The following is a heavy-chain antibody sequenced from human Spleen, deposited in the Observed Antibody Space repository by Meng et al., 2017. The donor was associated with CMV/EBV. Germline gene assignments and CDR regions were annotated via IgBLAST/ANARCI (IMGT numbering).Heavy chain of an antibody. Sequence: GGSLRLSCAASGLTFDDYAMHWVRQAPGKGLEWVSGIRWNSGSIGYADSVKGRFTISRDNAKNSLYLQMNSLRAEDTALYYCAGRRYCSSTSFYTLAFDIWGQGTMVTVSS. CDR2: IRWNSGSI. CDR3: AGRRYCSSTSFYTLAFDI. CDR1: GLTFDDYA. D-gene: IGHD2-2*02. V-gene: IGHV3-9*01. J-gene: IGHJ3*02.